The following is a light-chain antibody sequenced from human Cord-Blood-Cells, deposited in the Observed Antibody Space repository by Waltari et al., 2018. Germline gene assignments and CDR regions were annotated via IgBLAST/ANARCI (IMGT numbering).Light chain of an antibody. CDR3: QQYGSSPVT. J-gene: IGKJ1*01. CDR1: QSVSSSY. V-gene: IGKV3-20*01. CDR2: GAS. Sequence: IVLTQSPGTLSLSPGERATLSCRASQSVSSSYLAGYQQKPGQAPRLLIYGASSRATGIPDRVSGSGSGTDFTLTISRLEPEDFAVYYCQQYGSSPVTFGQGTKVEIK.